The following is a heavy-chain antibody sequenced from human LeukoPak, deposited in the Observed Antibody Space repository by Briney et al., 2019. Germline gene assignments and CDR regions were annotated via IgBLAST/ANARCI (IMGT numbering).Heavy chain of an antibody. Sequence: ASVKVSCKVSGYTLTELSMHWVRQAPGKGLEWMGGFDPEDGETIYAQKFQGRVTMTEDTSTDTAYMELSSLRSEDTAVYYCATRAPSSSSSPLYYYYMDVWGKGTTVTVSS. CDR2: FDPEDGET. V-gene: IGHV1-24*01. CDR3: ATRAPSSSSSPLYYYYMDV. CDR1: GYTLTELS. J-gene: IGHJ6*03. D-gene: IGHD6-6*01.